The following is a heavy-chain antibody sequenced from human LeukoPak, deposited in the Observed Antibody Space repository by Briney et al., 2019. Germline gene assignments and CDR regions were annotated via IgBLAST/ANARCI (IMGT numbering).Heavy chain of an antibody. CDR2: ISWNSGSI. CDR1: GFTFDDYT. J-gene: IGHJ3*02. V-gene: IGHV3-9*01. D-gene: IGHD1-26*01. Sequence: GRSLRLSCAASGFTFDDYTMHWVRQAPGKGLEWVSGISWNSGSIGYADSVKGRLTISRDNAKNSLYLQMNSLGAEDTALYYCAKSFGGYLSAFDIWGQGTMVTVSS. CDR3: AKSFGGYLSAFDI.